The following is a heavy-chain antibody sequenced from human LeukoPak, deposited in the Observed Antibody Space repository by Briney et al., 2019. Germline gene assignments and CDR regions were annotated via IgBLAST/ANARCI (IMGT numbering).Heavy chain of an antibody. CDR1: GFTFDYYG. D-gene: IGHD6-13*01. CDR3: ARESSSSWRDAFDI. V-gene: IGHV3-20*04. J-gene: IGHJ3*02. Sequence: GGSLRLSCAASGFTFDYYGMNWVRQAPGKGLEWVSGLNWSGSRTSYADSVRGRFTISRDNAKSFVYLQMNNLRADDTAFYFCARESSSSWRDAFDIWGQGTLVTVSS. CDR2: LNWSGSRT.